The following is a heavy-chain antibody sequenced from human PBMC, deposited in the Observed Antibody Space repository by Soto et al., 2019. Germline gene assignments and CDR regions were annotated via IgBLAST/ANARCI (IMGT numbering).Heavy chain of an antibody. CDR3: ARGGAMGIDY. CDR1: GFTFNTHW. J-gene: IGHJ4*02. CDR2: IYFDGITT. D-gene: IGHD1-26*01. Sequence: GGSLRLSCTASGFTFNTHWMHWVRQAPGKGLVWVSRIYFDGITTNYADSVKGRLTVSRDNAKNTVYLHVNTLRDEDTAVYYCARGGAMGIDYWGQGTLVTVSS. V-gene: IGHV3-74*01.